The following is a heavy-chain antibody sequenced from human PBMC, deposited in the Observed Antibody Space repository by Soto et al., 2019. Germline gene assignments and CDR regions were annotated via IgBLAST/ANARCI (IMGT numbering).Heavy chain of an antibody. CDR2: ISYDGSNK. Sequence: QVQLVESGGGVVQPGRSLRLSCAASGFTFSSYAMHWVRQAPGKGLEWVAVISYDGSNKYYADSVKGRFTISRDNSKNTLHLQMNSLRAEDTAVYYCARSHTAEGLATPLGYWGQGTLVTVSS. CDR3: ARSHTAEGLATPLGY. V-gene: IGHV3-30-3*01. J-gene: IGHJ4*02. CDR1: GFTFSSYA. D-gene: IGHD2-15*01.